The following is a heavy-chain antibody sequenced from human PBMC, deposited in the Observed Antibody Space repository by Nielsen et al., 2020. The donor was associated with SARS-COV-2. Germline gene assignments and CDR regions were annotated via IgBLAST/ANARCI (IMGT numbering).Heavy chain of an antibody. CDR1: GFTFSSYG. V-gene: IGHV3-30*03. Sequence: GGSLRLSCAASGFTFSSYGMHWVRQAPGKGLEWVAVISYDGSNKYYADSVKGRFTISRDNSKNTLYLQMNSLRAEDTAVYYCASGQYCSSTSCYDAFDIWGQGTMVTVSS. J-gene: IGHJ3*02. CDR3: ASGQYCSSTSCYDAFDI. D-gene: IGHD2-2*01. CDR2: ISYDGSNK.